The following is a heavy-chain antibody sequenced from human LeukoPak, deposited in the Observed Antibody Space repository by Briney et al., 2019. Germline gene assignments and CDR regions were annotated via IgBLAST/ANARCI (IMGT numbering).Heavy chain of an antibody. D-gene: IGHD6-13*01. V-gene: IGHV4-59*01. Sequence: SETLSLTCTVSGGSISSYYWSWIRQPPGQGLEWIGYIYYTGTTHYNPSLKSRVTISADTSKSQFSLKLNSVTAADTAVYFCASGPYPAAGTDHQFDYWGQGTLVIVSS. CDR3: ASGPYPAAGTDHQFDY. CDR1: GGSISSYY. CDR2: IYYTGTT. J-gene: IGHJ4*02.